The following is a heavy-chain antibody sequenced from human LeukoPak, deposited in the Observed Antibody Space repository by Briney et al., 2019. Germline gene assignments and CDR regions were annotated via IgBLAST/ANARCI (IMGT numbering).Heavy chain of an antibody. CDR2: ITGSGGST. Sequence: GGSLRLSCAASEFTFSNYVMSWVRQAPGKGLEWVSTITGSGGSTYYADSVKGRFTTSRDNSKNTLDLQMNSLRDEDTAVYYCAKRRAATGKYFFDYWGQGTLVTVSS. J-gene: IGHJ4*02. V-gene: IGHV3-23*01. CDR3: AKRRAATGKYFFDY. CDR1: EFTFSNYV. D-gene: IGHD6-13*01.